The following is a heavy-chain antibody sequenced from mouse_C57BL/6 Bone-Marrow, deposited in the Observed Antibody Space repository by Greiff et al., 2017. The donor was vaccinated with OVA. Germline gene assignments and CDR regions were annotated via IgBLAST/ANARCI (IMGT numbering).Heavy chain of an antibody. D-gene: IGHD1-1*01. Sequence: VQLVESGTDLVKPGASVKLSCTASGFTFTSFWMHWVQQSPGQGLEWIGTINPSNGGTTSNEKFKSKATLTVYKSSSTAYMQLRSRTSEDSAVYDCAREGLLLRPAWFAYGGQGTLVTVSA. V-gene: IGHV1-53*01. CDR3: AREGLLLRPAWFAY. CDR2: INPSNGGT. J-gene: IGHJ3*01. CDR1: GFTFTSFW.